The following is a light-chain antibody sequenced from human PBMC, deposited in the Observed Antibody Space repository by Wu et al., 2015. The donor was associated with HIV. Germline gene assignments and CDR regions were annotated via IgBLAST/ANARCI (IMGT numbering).Light chain of an antibody. Sequence: VSSRGTGATPSPAGPVSVWATTLPGTSRNLARLPRLLIFGTSTRATGIPDRFSGSGSGTQFTLTISRLQSEDFAIYYCQQYNNWPPTFGQGTKVEIK. V-gene: IGKV3-15*01. CDR3: QQYNNWPPT. J-gene: IGKJ1*01. CDR1: SVWATT. CDR2: GTS.